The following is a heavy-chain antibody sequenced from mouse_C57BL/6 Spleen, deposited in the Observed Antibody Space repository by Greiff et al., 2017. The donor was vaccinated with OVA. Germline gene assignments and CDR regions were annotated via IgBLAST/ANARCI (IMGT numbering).Heavy chain of an antibody. CDR3: TTAYYYGSSHWYFDV. CDR1: GFNIKDYY. CDR2: IDPEDGDT. J-gene: IGHJ1*03. Sequence: EVMLVESGAELVRPGASVKLSCTASGFNIKDYYMHWVKQRPEQGLEWIGRIDPEDGDTEYAPKFQGKATMTADTSSNTAYLQLSSLTSEDTAVYYCTTAYYYGSSHWYFDVWGTGTTVTVSS. D-gene: IGHD1-1*01. V-gene: IGHV14-1*01.